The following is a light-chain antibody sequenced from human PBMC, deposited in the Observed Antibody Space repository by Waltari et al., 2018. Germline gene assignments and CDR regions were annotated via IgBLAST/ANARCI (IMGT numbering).Light chain of an antibody. CDR3: QQRYNWPPFT. Sequence: EIVLTQSPATLSLSPGERATLSCRASQSVSSYLAWYQQKPGQAPRLLSYDASNRATGIPARFSGSGSGTDFTLTISSLEPEDFAVYYCQQRYNWPPFTFGPGTKVDIK. J-gene: IGKJ3*01. CDR2: DAS. CDR1: QSVSSY. V-gene: IGKV3-11*01.